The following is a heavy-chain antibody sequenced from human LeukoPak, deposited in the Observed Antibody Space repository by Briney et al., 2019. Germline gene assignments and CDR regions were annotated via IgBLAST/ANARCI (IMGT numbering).Heavy chain of an antibody. CDR1: GFTFSSYA. J-gene: IGHJ4*02. Sequence: GGSLRLSCAASGFTFSSYAMSWVRQAPGKGLEWVSAISGSGGSTYYADSVKGRFTISRDNSKSTVSLQMNSLRAEDTAIYYCAKMQGYFDYWGQGALVTVSS. CDR3: AKMQGYFDY. V-gene: IGHV3-23*01. CDR2: ISGSGGST.